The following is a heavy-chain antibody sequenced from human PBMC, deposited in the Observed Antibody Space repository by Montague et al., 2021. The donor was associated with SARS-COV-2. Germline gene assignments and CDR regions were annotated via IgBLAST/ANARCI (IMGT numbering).Heavy chain of an antibody. V-gene: IGHV4-61*02. J-gene: IGHJ5*02. CDR3: ARDPHDYGWFDP. D-gene: IGHD4-17*01. CDR1: GGSISSASYY. Sequence: TLSLTCTVSGGSISSASYYWSWIRQPAGKGLEWIGRIYSTVITNYNPSLKSRVTISVDLSKNQFSLKMTSVTAADTAVYYCARDPHDYGWFDPWGQGTLVTVSS. CDR2: IYSTVIT.